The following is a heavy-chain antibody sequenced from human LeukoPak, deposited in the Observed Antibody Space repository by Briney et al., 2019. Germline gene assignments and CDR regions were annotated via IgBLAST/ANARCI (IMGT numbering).Heavy chain of an antibody. CDR2: ISSSSSYI. CDR3: AKDHDGRGYSYGYGDY. D-gene: IGHD5-18*01. J-gene: IGHJ4*02. Sequence: GGSLRLSCAASGFTFSSYSMNWVRQAPGKGLEWVSSISSSSSYIYYADSVKGRFTISRDNAKNSLYLQMNSLRAEDTAVYYCAKDHDGRGYSYGYGDYWGQGTLVTVSS. V-gene: IGHV3-21*04. CDR1: GFTFSSYS.